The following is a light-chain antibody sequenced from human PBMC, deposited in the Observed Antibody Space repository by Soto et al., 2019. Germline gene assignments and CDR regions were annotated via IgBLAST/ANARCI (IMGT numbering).Light chain of an antibody. J-gene: IGKJ1*01. Sequence: EIVMTQSPATLSLSPVERSTLSCSASQSVGSDLAWYQQKPGQAPRLVIYDIFTRATGVPTRISGSGSGTESTLTLSSLQSEDFATYYCQQYNSYSWTFGQGTKVDIK. CDR2: DIF. CDR1: QSVGSD. CDR3: QQYNSYSWT. V-gene: IGKV3D-15*01.